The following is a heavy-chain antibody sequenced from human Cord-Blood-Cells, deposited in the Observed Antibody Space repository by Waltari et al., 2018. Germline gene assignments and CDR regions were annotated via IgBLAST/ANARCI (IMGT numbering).Heavy chain of an antibody. Sequence: QVQLVQSGAEVKKPGASVKVSCKASGYTFTSYGISWVRPAPGQGLEWMGWISAYNGNTNYAQKLQGRVTMTTDTSTSTAYMELRSLRSDDTAVYYCARSLIVVVPAAISSVDYMDVWGKGTTVTVSS. D-gene: IGHD2-2*01. V-gene: IGHV1-18*04. CDR2: ISAYNGNT. J-gene: IGHJ6*03. CDR3: ARSLIVVVPAAISSVDYMDV. CDR1: GYTFTSYG.